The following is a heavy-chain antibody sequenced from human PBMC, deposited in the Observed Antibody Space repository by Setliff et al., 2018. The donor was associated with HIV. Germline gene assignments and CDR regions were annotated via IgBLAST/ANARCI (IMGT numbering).Heavy chain of an antibody. CDR2: IFSNDEK. J-gene: IGHJ4*02. Sequence: SGPTLVNPTETLTLTCTVSGFSLSNGRMGVSWIRQPPGKALEWLANIFSNDEKSYSTSLRSRLTISKDTSKSQVVLTMTNMDPVDTATYYCAHTYTYLFDYWGQGTLVTVSS. CDR1: GFSLSNGRMG. D-gene: IGHD1-1*01. CDR3: AHTYTYLFDY. V-gene: IGHV2-26*01.